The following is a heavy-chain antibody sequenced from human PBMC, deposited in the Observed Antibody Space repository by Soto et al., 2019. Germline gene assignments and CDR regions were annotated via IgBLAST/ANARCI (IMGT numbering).Heavy chain of an antibody. V-gene: IGHV3-66*01. Sequence: EVQLVESGGGLVQPGGSLRLSCTASGFTVSSNYMSWVRQAPGKGLEWVSVIYNGGSTYYAASAKGRCTISRDNSKNTLYLQMNSLRADDTAVYHCARDFVNGDHPEYFQHWGQGTLVTLSA. CDR3: ARDFVNGDHPEYFQH. CDR1: GFTVSSNY. D-gene: IGHD4-17*01. J-gene: IGHJ1*01. CDR2: IYNGGST.